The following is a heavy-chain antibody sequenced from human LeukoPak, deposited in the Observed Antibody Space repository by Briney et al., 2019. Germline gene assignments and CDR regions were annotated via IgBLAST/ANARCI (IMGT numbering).Heavy chain of an antibody. V-gene: IGHV3-7*03. CDR3: AKDLDAVVGTSAYLDS. CDR2: INPDGTKT. J-gene: IGHJ4*02. D-gene: IGHD6-19*01. Sequence: PGGSLRLSCAASGFSFSIFWMTWVRQAPGKGLEWVSNINPDGTKTSYADSVKGRFTISRDNSKNTLYLQMNSLRAEDTALYYCAKDLDAVVGTSAYLDSRGPGNLVTVSS. CDR1: GFSFSIFW.